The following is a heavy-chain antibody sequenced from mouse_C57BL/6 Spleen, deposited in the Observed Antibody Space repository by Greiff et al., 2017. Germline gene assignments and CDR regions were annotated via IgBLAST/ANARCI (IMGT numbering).Heavy chain of an antibody. CDR1: GYSITSGYY. V-gene: IGHV3-6*01. CDR3: ARDYGSSYGLYFEV. J-gene: IGHJ1*03. CDR2: ISYDGSN. D-gene: IGHD1-1*01. Sequence: EVKLQESGPGLVKPSQSLSLSCSVTGYSITSGYYWNWIRQPPGNKLEWMGNISYDGSNNYNPSLKNRISITRDTSKNQFFLKLNSVTTEDTATYYCARDYGSSYGLYFEVWGTATTVTASS.